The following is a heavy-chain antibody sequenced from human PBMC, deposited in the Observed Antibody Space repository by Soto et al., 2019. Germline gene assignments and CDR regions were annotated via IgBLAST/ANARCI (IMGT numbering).Heavy chain of an antibody. CDR1: CFTSISYS. Sequence: AGYLRLSCAASCFTSISYSLNWVRHAPGKGLEWVSYISSSSNKIYNADTVKGQFTISRYNAKNSLYLQMNSLRDEDTAVYYCARERAVGIAVALNWFDP. CDR2: ISSSSNKI. D-gene: IGHD6-19*01. J-gene: IGHJ5*02. CDR3: ARERAVGIAVALNWFDP. V-gene: IGHV3-48*02.